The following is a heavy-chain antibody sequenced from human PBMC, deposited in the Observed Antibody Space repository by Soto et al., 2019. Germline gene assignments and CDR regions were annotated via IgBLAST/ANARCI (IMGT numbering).Heavy chain of an antibody. Sequence: ASVQVSCKASGYTFPSYALHWVRPAPGQRLEWMGWINAGNGNTKYSQKFQGRVTITRDTSASTVYMELSSMRSEDTAVYYCARVRSSTSWGWFDPWGQGTLVTVSS. CDR2: INAGNGNT. J-gene: IGHJ5*02. V-gene: IGHV1-3*01. CDR1: GYTFPSYA. D-gene: IGHD2-2*01. CDR3: ARVRSSTSWGWFDP.